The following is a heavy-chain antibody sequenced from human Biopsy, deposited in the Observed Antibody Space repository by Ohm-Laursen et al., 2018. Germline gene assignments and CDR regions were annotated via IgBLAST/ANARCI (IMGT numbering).Heavy chain of an antibody. CDR3: ARWETTLGRSLDS. J-gene: IGHJ4*02. Sequence: ASVKVSCKASGYTFTSHDINWVRQATGQGLEWMGWMGPNTGNTVYAQRFQDRVTMTSDTSTGTAYMELTSLTSDDTAVYFCARWETTLGRSLDSWGQGTLVAVSS. D-gene: IGHD1-26*01. V-gene: IGHV1-8*01. CDR1: GYTFTSHD. CDR2: MGPNTGNT.